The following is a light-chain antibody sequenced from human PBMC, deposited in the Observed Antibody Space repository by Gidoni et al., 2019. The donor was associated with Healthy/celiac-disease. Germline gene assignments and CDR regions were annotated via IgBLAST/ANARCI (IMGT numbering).Light chain of an antibody. CDR3: QQYNNWPRT. CDR1: QSVSNN. CDR2: DVS. Sequence: EILMTQSPATLSVSPGETVTLSCRASQSVSNNLVWYQQKRGQAPRLLIYDVSTRATGIPARFSGSGSGTEFTLTISSLQSEDFAVYYCQQYNNWPRTFGQGTKVEVK. J-gene: IGKJ1*01. V-gene: IGKV3-15*01.